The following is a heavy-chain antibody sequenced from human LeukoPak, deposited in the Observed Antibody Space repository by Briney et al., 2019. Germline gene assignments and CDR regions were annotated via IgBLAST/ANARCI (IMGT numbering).Heavy chain of an antibody. CDR3: VRKSATRRTSEFDY. CDR1: GYTFSEYY. V-gene: IGHV1-2*02. J-gene: IGHJ4*02. D-gene: IGHD2-15*01. Sequence: ASVKVSCKASGYTFSEYYIHWVRQAPGQGLEWMGWITPNSGGTKYAQRFQGRVTMTRDTSISTAYMDLSSLGSDDTAVFYCVRKSATRRTSEFDYWCQGTPVTVSS. CDR2: ITPNSGGT.